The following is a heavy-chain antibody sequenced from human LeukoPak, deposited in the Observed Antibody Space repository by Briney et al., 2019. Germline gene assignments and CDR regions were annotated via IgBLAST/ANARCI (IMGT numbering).Heavy chain of an antibody. V-gene: IGHV4-34*01. D-gene: IGHD6-13*01. Sequence: SETLSLTCAVYGGSFSGYYWSWIRQPPGKGLEWIGEINHSGSTNYNPSLKSRVTISVDTSKNQFTLKLSSVTAADTAVYYCARGNGYSSSWYGNWGQGTLVTVPS. CDR3: ARGNGYSSSWYGN. CDR2: INHSGST. CDR1: GGSFSGYY. J-gene: IGHJ4*02.